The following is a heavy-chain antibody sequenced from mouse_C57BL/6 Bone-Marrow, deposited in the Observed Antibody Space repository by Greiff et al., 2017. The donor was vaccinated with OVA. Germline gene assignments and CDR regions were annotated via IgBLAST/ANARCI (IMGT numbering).Heavy chain of an antibody. V-gene: IGHV14-4*01. CDR1: GFNIKDDY. Sequence: VHVKQSGAELVRPGASVKLSCTASGFNIKDDYMHWVKQRPEQGLEWIGWIDPENGDTEYASKFQGKATITAEQSSNTAYLQLSSLTSVDTAVYYCTNWGFGSSVPFAYWGQGTLVTVSA. CDR2: IDPENGDT. J-gene: IGHJ3*01. D-gene: IGHD1-1*01. CDR3: TNWGFGSSVPFAY.